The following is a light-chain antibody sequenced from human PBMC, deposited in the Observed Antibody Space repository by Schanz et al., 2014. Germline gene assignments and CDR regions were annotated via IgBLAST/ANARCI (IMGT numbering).Light chain of an antibody. CDR1: QSVGIS. Sequence: EIVLTQSPGTLSVSPGERATLSCSAGQSVGISLAWYQQKPGQAPRLLIYGASSRATGIPDRFSGSGSGTDFTLTISRLEPEDFAVYYCQQYGSSPPLTFGGGTKVEIK. CDR3: QQYGSSPPLT. V-gene: IGKV3-20*01. J-gene: IGKJ4*01. CDR2: GAS.